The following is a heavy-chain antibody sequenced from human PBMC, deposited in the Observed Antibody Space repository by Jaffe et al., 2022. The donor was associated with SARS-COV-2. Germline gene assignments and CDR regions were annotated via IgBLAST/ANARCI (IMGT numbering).Heavy chain of an antibody. V-gene: IGHV3-23*01. J-gene: IGHJ6*02. CDR3: AKARVRYSGSYYHYYYGMDV. D-gene: IGHD1-26*01. CDR1: GFTFSSYA. CDR2: ISGSGGST. Sequence: EVQLLESGGGLVQPGGSLRLSCAASGFTFSSYAMSWVRQAPGKGLEWVSAISGSGGSTYYADSVKGRFTISRDNSKNTLYLQMNSLRAEDTAVYYCAKARVRYSGSYYHYYYGMDVWGQGTTVTVSS.